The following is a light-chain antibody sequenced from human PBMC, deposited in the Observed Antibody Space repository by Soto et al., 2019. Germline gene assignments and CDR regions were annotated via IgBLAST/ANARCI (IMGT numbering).Light chain of an antibody. CDR2: AAS. CDR1: QGISSY. CDR3: QQYYSYPYT. V-gene: IGKV1-8*01. J-gene: IGKJ2*01. Sequence: AIRMTQSPSSFSASTGDRVTITCRASQGISSYLAWYQQKPGKAPKLLIYAASTLQSGVPSRFSGSGSGTDFTLTISCLQSEDFATYDCQQYYSYPYTFGQGTKVEIK.